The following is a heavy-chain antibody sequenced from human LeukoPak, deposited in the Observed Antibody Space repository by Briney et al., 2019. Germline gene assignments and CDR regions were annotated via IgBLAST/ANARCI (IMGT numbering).Heavy chain of an antibody. V-gene: IGHV3-7*01. CDR2: IRQDGSEK. J-gene: IGHJ6*03. CDR1: DFTFSTYW. Sequence: QPGESLLLSCTASDFTFSTYWMSWVRQAPGKGLEWMATIRQDGSEKHHVDPVRGRFTISRDNAKNSLYLQMNNLRAEDTAVYYCVRGCGISSCPYYLDVWGKGSTVTVSS. CDR3: VRGCGISSCPYYLDV. D-gene: IGHD6-13*01.